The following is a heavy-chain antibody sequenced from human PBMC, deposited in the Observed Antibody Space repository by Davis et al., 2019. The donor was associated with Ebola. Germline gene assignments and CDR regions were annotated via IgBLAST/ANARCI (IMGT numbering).Heavy chain of an antibody. Sequence: PGGSLRLSCAASGFTFSSYSMNWVRQAPGKGLEWVSSISSSSSYIYYADSVKGRFTISRDNAKNSLYLQMNSLRAEDTAVYYCAREGITMVQGVILIYYYYGMDVWGQGTTVTVSS. CDR2: ISSSSSYI. V-gene: IGHV3-21*01. J-gene: IGHJ6*02. CDR1: GFTFSSYS. D-gene: IGHD3-10*01. CDR3: AREGITMVQGVILIYYYYGMDV.